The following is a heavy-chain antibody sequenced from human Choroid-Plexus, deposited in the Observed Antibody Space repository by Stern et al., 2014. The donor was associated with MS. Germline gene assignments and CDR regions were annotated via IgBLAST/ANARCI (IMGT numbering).Heavy chain of an antibody. V-gene: IGHV3-21*01. CDR1: GFTFSSYS. CDR2: ISSTGRTI. CDR3: ARDYYFDY. J-gene: IGHJ4*02. Sequence: EVQLEESGGGLVKPGGSLRLSCAASGFTFSSYSMNWVRLAPGKGLEWVSSISSTGRTIYYADSLKGRFTISRDSAKKSLYLQMNSLRAEDTAVYYCARDYYFDYWGQGALVTVSS.